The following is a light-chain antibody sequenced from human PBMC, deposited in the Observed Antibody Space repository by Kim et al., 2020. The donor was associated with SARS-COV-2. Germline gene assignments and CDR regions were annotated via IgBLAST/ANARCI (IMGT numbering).Light chain of an antibody. CDR3: QQSYSKPWT. CDR1: QRIKNY. V-gene: IGKV1-39*01. Sequence: SASVGNRVTITCRTSQRIKNYWNWYQHKGEEAPKLLIYGTHNVRTGIPSRFSGSRSGTEFSLTLSSLQPEYSATYYCQQSYSKPWTFGQGTKLEI. CDR2: GTH. J-gene: IGKJ2*02.